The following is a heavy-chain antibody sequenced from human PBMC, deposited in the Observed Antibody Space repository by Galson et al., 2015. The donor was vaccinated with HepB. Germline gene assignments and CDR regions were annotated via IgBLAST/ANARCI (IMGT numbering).Heavy chain of an antibody. Sequence: SLRLSCAASGFSFRTYAMHWVRQAPGKGLEWMAVISFDGSNKYYADSVKGRFTISRDNSENTLYLQMNSLRAEDTAVYYCARDKEALATSVVDYWGQGTLVTVPS. CDR2: ISFDGSNK. CDR3: ARDKEALATSVVDY. D-gene: IGHD5-12*01. J-gene: IGHJ4*02. V-gene: IGHV3-30*04. CDR1: GFSFRTYA.